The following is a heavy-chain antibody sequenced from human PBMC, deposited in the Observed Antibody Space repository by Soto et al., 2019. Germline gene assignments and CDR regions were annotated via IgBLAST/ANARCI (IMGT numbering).Heavy chain of an antibody. D-gene: IGHD4-4*01. J-gene: IGHJ4*02. Sequence: QVQLQESGPGLVKPSQTLSLTCTVSGDSIRSGGYYWSWIRQHPGKGLVWIGYIYYSGSTYYNPSLKSRVTVSVDTSKNHFALKVNSVTAADTAVYYCARETGAYSYAAYWGQGTLVTVSS. CDR1: GDSIRSGGYY. V-gene: IGHV4-31*03. CDR2: IYYSGST. CDR3: ARETGAYSYAAY.